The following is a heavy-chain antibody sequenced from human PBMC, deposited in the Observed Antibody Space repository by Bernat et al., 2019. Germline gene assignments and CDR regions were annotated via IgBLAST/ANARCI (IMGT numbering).Heavy chain of an antibody. CDR3: ARGTSTSAPYMDV. CDR1: GFTFSDYY. J-gene: IGHJ6*03. Sequence: VQLVESGGGLVQPGGSLRLSCAASGFTFSDYYMSWIRQAPGKGLDWVSYIISSSSYTNYADSVKGRFTISRDNAKNSLYLQMNSLRAEDTAVYYCARGTSTSAPYMDVWGKGTTVTVSS. CDR2: IISSSSYT. V-gene: IGHV3-11*05.